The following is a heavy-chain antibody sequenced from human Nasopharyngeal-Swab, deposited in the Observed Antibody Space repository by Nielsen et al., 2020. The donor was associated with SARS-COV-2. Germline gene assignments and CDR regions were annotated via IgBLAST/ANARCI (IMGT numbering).Heavy chain of an antibody. CDR2: INPNSGGT. Sequence: ASVKVSCKASGYTFTGYYMHWVRQAPGQGLEWMGWINPNSGGTNYAQKFQGRVTMTRDTSISTAYMELSRLRSDDTAVYYCARAGNSSGYYPSDYWSQGTLVTVSS. J-gene: IGHJ4*02. CDR3: ARAGNSSGYYPSDY. CDR1: GYTFTGYY. D-gene: IGHD3-22*01. V-gene: IGHV1-2*02.